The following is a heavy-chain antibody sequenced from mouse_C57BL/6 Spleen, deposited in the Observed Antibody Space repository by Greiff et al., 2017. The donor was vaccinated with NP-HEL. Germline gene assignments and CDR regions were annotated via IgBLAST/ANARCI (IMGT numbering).Heavy chain of an antibody. CDR2: IDPSDSYT. D-gene: IGHD2-4*01. J-gene: IGHJ2*01. Sequence: VQLQQPGAELVKPGASVKLSCKASGYTFTSYWMQWVKQRPGQGLEWIGEIDPSDSYTNYNQKFKGKATLTVDTSSSTAYMQLSSLTSEDSAVYYCARRYDYDGFDYWGQGTTLTVSS. V-gene: IGHV1-50*01. CDR1: GYTFTSYW. CDR3: ARRYDYDGFDY.